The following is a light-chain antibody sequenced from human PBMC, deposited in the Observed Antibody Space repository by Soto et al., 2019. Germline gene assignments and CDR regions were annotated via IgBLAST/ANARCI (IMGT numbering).Light chain of an antibody. CDR2: DAS. Sequence: DIQMTQSPSSLSASVGDTVTITCQASQDITNHLNWYQQKPGKAPNLLIYDASHLETGVPSRFSGSGSGTYFTLTISSLQPEDIATYYCQKYGDVPQFGPGTKVDF. V-gene: IGKV1-33*01. J-gene: IGKJ3*01. CDR3: QKYGDVPQ. CDR1: QDITNH.